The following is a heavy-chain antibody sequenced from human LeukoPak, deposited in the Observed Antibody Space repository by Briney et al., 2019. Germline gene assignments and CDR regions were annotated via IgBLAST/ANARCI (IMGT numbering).Heavy chain of an antibody. D-gene: IGHD3-3*01. Sequence: PGGSLRLSCAASGFTFSSYWMHWVRQTPGKGLVWVSRINSDGSSTSYADSVKGRFTISRDNSKNTLYLQMNSLRAEDTAVYYCAKMGVLRFLEWLFLFDYWGQGTLVTVSS. CDR2: INSDGSST. CDR1: GFTFSSYW. CDR3: AKMGVLRFLEWLFLFDY. V-gene: IGHV3-74*01. J-gene: IGHJ4*02.